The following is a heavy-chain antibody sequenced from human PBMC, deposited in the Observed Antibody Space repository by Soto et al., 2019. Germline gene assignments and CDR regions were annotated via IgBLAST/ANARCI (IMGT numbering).Heavy chain of an antibody. Sequence: QVQLQESGPGLVKSSETLSLTCTVSGDSIRSYYWTWIRQPLGRGLEWIGHVYYGGSTNYNPSLKSRVTISLDTSKNQFSLRLTSMTAADTAVYYCAGEGALATFGVVWGQGTRVTVSS. J-gene: IGHJ4*02. CDR1: GDSIRSYY. V-gene: IGHV4-59*01. CDR3: AGEGALATFGVV. D-gene: IGHD3-3*01. CDR2: VYYGGST.